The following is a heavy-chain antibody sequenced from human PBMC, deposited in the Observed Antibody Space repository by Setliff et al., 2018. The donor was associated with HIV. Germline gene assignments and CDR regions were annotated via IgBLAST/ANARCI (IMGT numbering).Heavy chain of an antibody. CDR3: ASQYYYGSGSYLHYGMDV. Sequence: SETLSLTCTASGGSISSGSYYWSWIRQPAGKGLEWIGRIYTSGSTNYNPSLKSRVTISVDTSKNQFSLKLSSVTAADTAVYYCASQYYYGSGSYLHYGMDVWGQGTTVTVSS. CDR2: IYTSGST. D-gene: IGHD3-10*01. V-gene: IGHV4-61*02. J-gene: IGHJ6*02. CDR1: GGSISSGSYY.